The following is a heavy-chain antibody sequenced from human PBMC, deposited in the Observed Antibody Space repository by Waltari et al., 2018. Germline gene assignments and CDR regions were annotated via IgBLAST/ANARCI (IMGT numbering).Heavy chain of an antibody. CDR1: GCSISSFY. D-gene: IGHD4-17*01. V-gene: IGHV4-59*01. Sequence: QVQLQESGHGLVKPSETLSLTCTVSGCSISSFYWIWIPQPQGTGREWIGYIYYSGSTNYNPALKSRVTISVDTSKNQFSLKLSSVTAADTAVYYCARERSGYGDYALDYYYGMDVWGQGTTVTVSS. CDR3: ARERSGYGDYALDYYYGMDV. CDR2: IYYSGST. J-gene: IGHJ6*02.